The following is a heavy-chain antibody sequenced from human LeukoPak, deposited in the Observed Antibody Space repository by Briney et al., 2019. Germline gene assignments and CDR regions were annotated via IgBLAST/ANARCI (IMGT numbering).Heavy chain of an antibody. J-gene: IGHJ5*02. CDR3: ARVTERSFDP. CDR1: GFTFSSYA. V-gene: IGHV3-23*01. CDR2: ISGSGGST. Sequence: GGSLRLSCAASGFTFSSYAMSWVRQAPGKGLEWVSAISGSGGSTYYADSVKGRFTISRDNSKNTVYLHMNSLRDEDTAVYYCARVTERSFDPWGQGTLVTVSS. D-gene: IGHD3-10*01.